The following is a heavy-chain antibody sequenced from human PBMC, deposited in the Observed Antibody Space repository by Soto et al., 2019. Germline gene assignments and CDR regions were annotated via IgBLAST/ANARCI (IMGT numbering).Heavy chain of an antibody. CDR1: GYMFVSYG. D-gene: IGHD4-17*01. CDR2: ISGFNANTYYNT. J-gene: IGHJ4*02. Sequence: ASVKVSFKASGYMFVSYGVSWVRQAPGQGLEWLGWISGFNANTYYNTKYKQKFQGRVSMTIDTSTDTAYMELRSLRSDDTAVYYCARGLGCVEYADYCYFDYWGQGTLVTVS. V-gene: IGHV1-18*01. CDR3: ARGLGCVEYADYCYFDY.